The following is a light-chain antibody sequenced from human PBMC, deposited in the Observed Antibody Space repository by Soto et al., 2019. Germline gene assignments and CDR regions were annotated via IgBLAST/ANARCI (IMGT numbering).Light chain of an antibody. CDR3: QQTYDSLVS. J-gene: IGKJ4*01. CDR1: HTISDY. Sequence: DIQMTQSPPSLSASVGDRVTITCRAIHTISDYLHWYQQKPGKAPTLLIYGSSSLQTGVPPRFSGSGSGTEFTLTISSLQPEDFGTYYCQQTYDSLVSFGGGTKVDIK. V-gene: IGKV1-39*01. CDR2: GSS.